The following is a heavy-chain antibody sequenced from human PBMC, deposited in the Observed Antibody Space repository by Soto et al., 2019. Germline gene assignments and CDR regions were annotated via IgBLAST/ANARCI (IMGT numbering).Heavy chain of an antibody. Sequence: PGGSLRLSCAGSGFTFSDYYIDWVRQAPGKGLEWVGRSRDKGNSYSTDYAASVKGRFTVSRDTSKNSLYLQMNSLKADDTALYYCARSIPGTTSFDSWGQGTPVTASS. D-gene: IGHD1-7*01. CDR2: SRDKGNSYST. V-gene: IGHV3-72*01. CDR1: GFTFSDYY. J-gene: IGHJ4*02. CDR3: ARSIPGTTSFDS.